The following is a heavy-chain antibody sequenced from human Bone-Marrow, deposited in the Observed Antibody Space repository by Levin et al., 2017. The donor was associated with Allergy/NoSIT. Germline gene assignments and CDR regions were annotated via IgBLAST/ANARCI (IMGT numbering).Heavy chain of an antibody. CDR2: TSYVGSDE. V-gene: IGHV3-30*03. Sequence: GESLKISCAASGFTFSRYGMHWVRQAPGKGLEWVAVTSYVGSDEYYADSVKGRFTISRDNSQNTLYLQMNSLRPQDTALDYCATGSFDNWGQGTLVTVSS. J-gene: IGHJ4*02. CDR3: ATGSFDN. CDR1: GFTFSRYG.